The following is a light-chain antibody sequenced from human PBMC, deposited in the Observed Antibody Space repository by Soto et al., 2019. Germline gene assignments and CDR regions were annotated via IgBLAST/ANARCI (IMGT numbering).Light chain of an antibody. V-gene: IGKV3D-11*01. CDR3: QQRSNWPLT. CDR2: DAS. Sequence: EIVLTQSPATLSLSPGERATLSCRASQGVSSYLAWYQQKPGQAPRLLIYDASNRATGTPARFSGSGPGTDFTLTISSLEPEDFAVYCCQQRSNWPLTFGGGTKVDIK. J-gene: IGKJ4*01. CDR1: QGVSSY.